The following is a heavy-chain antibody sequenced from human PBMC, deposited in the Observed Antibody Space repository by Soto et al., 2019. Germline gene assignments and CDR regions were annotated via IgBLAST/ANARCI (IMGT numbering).Heavy chain of an antibody. CDR2: IYPGDSDT. J-gene: IGHJ5*02. Sequence: EVQLVQSGAEVKKPGESLKISCKGSGYSFTSYWIGWVRQMPGKGLEWMGIIYPGDSDTRYSPSFQGQVTISADKSISTAYLPWGSLNAPDTAMSYCASLFDLGYDILTGYPSGWFDPWGQGTLVTVSS. V-gene: IGHV5-51*01. CDR3: ASLFDLGYDILTGYPSGWFDP. D-gene: IGHD3-9*01. CDR1: GYSFTSYW.